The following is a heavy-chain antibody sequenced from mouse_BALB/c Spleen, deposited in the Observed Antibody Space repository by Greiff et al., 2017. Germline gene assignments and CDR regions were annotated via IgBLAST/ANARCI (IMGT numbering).Heavy chain of an antibody. J-gene: IGHJ4*01. D-gene: IGHD2-10*01. CDR3: TSYYGNWDYAMDY. V-gene: IGHV1-5*01. Sequence: VHVKQSGTVLARPGASVKMSCKASGYSFTSYWMHWVKQRPGQGLEWIGAIYPGNSDTSYNQKFKGKAKLTAVTSASTAYMELSSLTNEDSAVYYCTSYYGNWDYAMDYWGQGTSVTVSS. CDR2: IYPGNSDT. CDR1: GYSFTSYW.